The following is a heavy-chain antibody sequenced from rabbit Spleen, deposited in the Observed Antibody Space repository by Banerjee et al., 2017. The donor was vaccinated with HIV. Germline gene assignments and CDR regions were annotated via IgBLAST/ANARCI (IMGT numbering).Heavy chain of an antibody. J-gene: IGHJ4*01. V-gene: IGHV1S40*01. D-gene: IGHD2-1*01. CDR3: ARDLVGVIGWNFYL. CDR1: GFSFSSSDY. CDR2: IAGSSTGFT. Sequence: QSLEESGGDLVKPGASLTLTCTASGFSFSSSDYICWVRQAPGKGLEWISCIAGSSTGFTYSATWAKGRFTISKTSSTTVTLQMTSLTAADRATYFCARDLVGVIGWNFYLWGPGTLVTVS.